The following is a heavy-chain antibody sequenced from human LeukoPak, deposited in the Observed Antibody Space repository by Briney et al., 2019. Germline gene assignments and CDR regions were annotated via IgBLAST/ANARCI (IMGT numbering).Heavy chain of an antibody. CDR3: ARANYDDYGGNSDYFDY. J-gene: IGHJ4*02. D-gene: IGHD4-23*01. Sequence: ASVKVPCKASGYTFTSYYMHWVRQAPGQGLEWMGIINPSGGSTSYAQKFQGRVTMTRDTSTSTVYMELSSLRSEDTAVYYCARANYDDYGGNSDYFDYWGQGTLVTVSS. CDR1: GYTFTSYY. CDR2: INPSGGST. V-gene: IGHV1-46*01.